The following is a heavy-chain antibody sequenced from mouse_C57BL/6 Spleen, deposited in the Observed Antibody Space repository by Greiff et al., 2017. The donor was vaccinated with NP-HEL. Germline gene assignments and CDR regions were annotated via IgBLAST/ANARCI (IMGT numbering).Heavy chain of an antibody. CDR1: GYTFTSYW. D-gene: IGHD1-1*01. CDR3: AREQAHFYYGSSNYFDY. V-gene: IGHV1-53*01. Sequence: QVQLQQPGTELVKPGASVKLSCKASGYTFTSYWMHWVKQRPGQGLEWIGNINPSNGGTNYNEKFKSKATLTVDKSSSTAYMQPRSLTSEDSAVYDCAREQAHFYYGSSNYFDYWGQGTTLTVSS. J-gene: IGHJ2*01. CDR2: INPSNGGT.